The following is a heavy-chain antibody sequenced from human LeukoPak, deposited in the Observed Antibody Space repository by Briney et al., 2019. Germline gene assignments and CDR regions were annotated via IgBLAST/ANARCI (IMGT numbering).Heavy chain of an antibody. V-gene: IGHV4-39*07. D-gene: IGHD3-22*01. Sequence: PSETLSLTCTVSGDSFSSVTDYWAWIRQPPGTGLEWIASGDYSGGTYYNPSLESRVAISADMSKNQFSLKLTSVTGADTAVYYCARRRMIVGTPRYFDYWGQGTLVTVSS. J-gene: IGHJ4*02. CDR3: ARRRMIVGTPRYFDY. CDR2: GDYSGGT. CDR1: GDSFSSVTDY.